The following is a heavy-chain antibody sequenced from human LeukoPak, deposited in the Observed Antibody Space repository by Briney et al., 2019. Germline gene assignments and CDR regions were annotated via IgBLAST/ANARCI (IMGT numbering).Heavy chain of an antibody. V-gene: IGHV3-66*02. CDR1: GFTVSSNY. CDR3: ARERSYYYDSSGYYGGSWFDP. J-gene: IGHJ5*02. Sequence: GGSLRLSCAASGFTVSSNYMSWVRQAPGKGLEWVSVIYSGGSTYYADSVKGRFTISRDNSKNTLYLQMNSLRAEDTAVNYCARERSYYYDSSGYYGGSWFDPWGQGTLVTVSS. CDR2: IYSGGST. D-gene: IGHD3-22*01.